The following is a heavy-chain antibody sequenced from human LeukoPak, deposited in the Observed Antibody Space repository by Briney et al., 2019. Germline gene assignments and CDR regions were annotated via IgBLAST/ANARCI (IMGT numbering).Heavy chain of an antibody. J-gene: IGHJ4*02. CDR3: LTMIVVVTNS. CDR1: GYTFTDHY. Sequence: GASVKVSCKASGYTFTDHYIHWVRQAPGQGLEWMGWFNPNSGGADYAQKFQGRVTLTRDTSITTAYMELNSLRSDDTAVYYCLTMIVVVTNSWGQGTLVTVSS. V-gene: IGHV1-2*02. CDR2: FNPNSGGA. D-gene: IGHD3-22*01.